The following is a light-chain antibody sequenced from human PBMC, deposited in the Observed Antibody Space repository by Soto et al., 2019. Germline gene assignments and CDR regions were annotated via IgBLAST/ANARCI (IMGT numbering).Light chain of an antibody. V-gene: IGKV3-11*01. CDR3: QQRSNWPPRHT. Sequence: EIVLTQSPATLSLSPGERATLSCRASQSVSSYLAWYQQKPGQAPRLLIYDASNRATGIPARFSGSGSGTDFTLTTSSLEPEDFAVYYCQQRSNWPPRHTFGQGTKLEIK. CDR1: QSVSSY. CDR2: DAS. J-gene: IGKJ2*01.